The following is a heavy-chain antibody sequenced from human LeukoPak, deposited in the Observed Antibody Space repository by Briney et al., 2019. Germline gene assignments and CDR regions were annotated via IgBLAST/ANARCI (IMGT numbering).Heavy chain of an antibody. CDR2: ISSSGSTI. CDR1: GFTFSDYY. Sequence: GGSLRLSCAASGFTFSDYYMSWIRQAPGKGLEWVSYISSSGSTIYYADSVKGRFTISRDNAKNSLYLQMNSLRAEDTAVYYCARDLEPQYYDILTGYYAAVYWGQGTLVTVSS. CDR3: ARDLEPQYYDILTGYYAAVY. D-gene: IGHD3-9*01. J-gene: IGHJ4*02. V-gene: IGHV3-11*01.